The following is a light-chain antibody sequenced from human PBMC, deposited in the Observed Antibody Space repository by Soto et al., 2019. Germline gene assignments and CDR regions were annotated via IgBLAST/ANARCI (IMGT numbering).Light chain of an antibody. J-gene: IGKJ1*01. Sequence: DIQMTQSPSSLSASVGDIITINFRASQSISRYLNWYQHKPGKAPKLLINAASSLERGVPSRFSGSGSGTDFTLTISSLQPEDFATYYCQQSYSTWTFGQGTKVDIK. CDR1: QSISRY. CDR2: AAS. V-gene: IGKV1-39*01. CDR3: QQSYSTWT.